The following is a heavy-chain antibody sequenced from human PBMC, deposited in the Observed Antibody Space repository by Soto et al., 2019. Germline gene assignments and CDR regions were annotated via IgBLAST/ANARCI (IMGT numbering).Heavy chain of an antibody. CDR2: IYYSGST. CDR3: ARRIAVAGMPQYYFGY. J-gene: IGHJ4*02. V-gene: IGHV4-59*08. Sequence: PSETLSLTCTVSGGSISSYYWSWIRQPPGKGLEWIGYIYYSGSTNYNPSLKSRVTISVDTSKNQFSLKLSSVTAADTAVYYCARRIAVAGMPQYYFGYWGQGTLVTVSS. D-gene: IGHD6-19*01. CDR1: GGSISSYY.